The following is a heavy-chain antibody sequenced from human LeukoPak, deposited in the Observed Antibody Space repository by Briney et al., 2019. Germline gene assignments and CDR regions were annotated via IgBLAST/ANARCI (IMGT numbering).Heavy chain of an antibody. J-gene: IGHJ5*02. CDR1: GGSITSSSYY. CDR3: ARDSYGSGSIPELRDQFGFDP. Sequence: SETLSLTCSVSGGSITSSSYYWAWIRQPPEKGLEWIGSIYYTGGTYYSPSLKSRVTISVDTSKNQFSLKLSSVTAADTAVYYCARDSYGSGSIPELRDQFGFDPWGQGTLVTVSS. D-gene: IGHD3-10*01. CDR2: IYYTGGT. V-gene: IGHV4-39*07.